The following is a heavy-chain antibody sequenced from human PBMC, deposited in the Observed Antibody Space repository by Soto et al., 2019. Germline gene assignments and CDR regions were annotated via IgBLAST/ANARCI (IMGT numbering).Heavy chain of an antibody. CDR1: GFTFSAHG. J-gene: IGHJ4*02. V-gene: IGHV3-48*02. D-gene: IGHD5-12*01. CDR3: ARVRGPTVATMYFDY. CDR2: VDPRGNNV. Sequence: GGSLRLSCTASGFTFSAHGMIWARQAPGKGLEWISYVDPRGNNVPYAASVKGRYTISRDNAGNSLYLQMNSLRDDDTAVYYCARVRGPTVATMYFDYWGLGTLVTVSS.